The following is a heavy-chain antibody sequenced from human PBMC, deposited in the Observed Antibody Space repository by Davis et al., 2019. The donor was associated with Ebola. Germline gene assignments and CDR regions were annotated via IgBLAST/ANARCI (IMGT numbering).Heavy chain of an antibody. CDR1: GGSISNYY. CDR2: IYYSGST. Sequence: MPSETLSLTCTVSGGSISNYYWSWIRQPPGKGLEWIGYIYYSGSTNYNPSLKSRVTISVDTSKNQFSLKLSSVTAADTAVYYCARVDYYYYGMDVWGQGTTVTVSS. V-gene: IGHV4-59*01. J-gene: IGHJ6*02. CDR3: ARVDYYYYGMDV.